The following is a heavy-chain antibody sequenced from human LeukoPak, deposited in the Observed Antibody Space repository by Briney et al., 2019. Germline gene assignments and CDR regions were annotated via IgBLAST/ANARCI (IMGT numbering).Heavy chain of an antibody. D-gene: IGHD5-18*01. Sequence: SETLSLTCTVSGGSISSYYWSWIRQPPGKGLEWIGYIYYSGSTNYNPSLKSRVTISVDTSKNQFSLKLSSVTAADTAVYYCARHSSYGNFPRYYFDYWGQGTLVTVSS. J-gene: IGHJ4*02. V-gene: IGHV4-59*08. CDR2: IYYSGST. CDR1: GGSISSYY. CDR3: ARHSSYGNFPRYYFDY.